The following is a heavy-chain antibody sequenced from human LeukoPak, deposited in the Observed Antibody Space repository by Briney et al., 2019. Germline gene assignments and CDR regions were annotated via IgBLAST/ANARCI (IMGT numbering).Heavy chain of an antibody. Sequence: PGGSLRLSCAASGFTFSSYSMNWVRQAPGKGLEWVSSISSSSSYIYYADSVKGRFTISRDNAKNSLYLQMNSLRAEDTAVYYCARVRFSQPHLYFNLWGRGTLVTVSS. CDR3: ARVRFSQPHLYFNL. J-gene: IGHJ2*01. V-gene: IGHV3-21*01. CDR2: ISSSSSYI. D-gene: IGHD2-2*01. CDR1: GFTFSSYS.